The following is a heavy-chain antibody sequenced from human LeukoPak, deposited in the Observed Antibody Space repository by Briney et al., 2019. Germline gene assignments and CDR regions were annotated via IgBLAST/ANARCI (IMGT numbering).Heavy chain of an antibody. D-gene: IGHD1-26*01. V-gene: IGHV4-34*01. CDR3: ARGPLFSGSYPFDY. CDR2: INHSGST. Sequence: GSLRLSCAASGFTFSSYWMSWVRQPPGKGLEWIGEINHSGSTNYNPSLKSRVTISVDTSKNQFSLKLSSVTAADTAVYYCARGPLFSGSYPFDYWGQGTLVTVSS. J-gene: IGHJ4*02. CDR1: GFTFSSYW.